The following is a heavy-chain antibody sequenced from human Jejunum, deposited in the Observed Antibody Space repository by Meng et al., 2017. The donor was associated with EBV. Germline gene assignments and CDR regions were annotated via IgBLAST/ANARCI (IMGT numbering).Heavy chain of an antibody. CDR2: IYWDDSR. CDR3: AHKGSGSYPLDY. CDR1: GVSLRVQGVG. V-gene: IGHV2-5*02. D-gene: IGHD1-26*01. Sequence: GPTPVQTPQTLTLTCTCSGVSLRVQGVGVAWVPQPQGKALEWLAVIYWDDSRLYSPSLRSRLTITKDTSKNQVVLIMTNMDPVDTATYYCAHKGSGSYPLDYWGQGTLVTVSS. J-gene: IGHJ4*02.